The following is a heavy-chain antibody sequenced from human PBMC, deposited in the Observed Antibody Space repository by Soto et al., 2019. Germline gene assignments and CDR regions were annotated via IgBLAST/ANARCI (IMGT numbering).Heavy chain of an antibody. CDR3: ARGIWNIEEMIYGFYFDP. CDR2: ISQSGAT. J-gene: IGHJ5*02. CDR1: GGSISSGGYY. Sequence: PSETLSLTCTVSGGSISSGGYYWSWIRQHPGKGLEWIGYISQSGATYYNPSLERRVTISMDTSKNAFSLNLSSVTADDTAVYYCARGIWNIEEMIYGFYFDPWGPGTLVTVSS. V-gene: IGHV4-30-4*08. D-gene: IGHD2-8*01.